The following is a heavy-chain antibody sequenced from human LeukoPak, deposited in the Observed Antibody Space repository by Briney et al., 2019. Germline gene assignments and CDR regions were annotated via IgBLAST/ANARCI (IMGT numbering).Heavy chain of an antibody. V-gene: IGHV1-18*01. CDR3: ARHSSSGWPLDAFDI. D-gene: IGHD6-19*01. Sequence: ASVKVSCKASGFTFTSYAFSWVRPAPGQGLEWMGWISAYNGNTNYAQKLQGRVSMTTDTSTTTAYMELWSLRSEDTAVYYCARHSSSGWPLDAFDIWGQGTMVTVSS. J-gene: IGHJ3*02. CDR2: ISAYNGNT. CDR1: GFTFTSYA.